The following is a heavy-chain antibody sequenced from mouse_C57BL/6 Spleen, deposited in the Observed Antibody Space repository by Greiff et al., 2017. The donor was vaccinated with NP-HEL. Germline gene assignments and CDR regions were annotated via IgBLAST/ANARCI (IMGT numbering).Heavy chain of an antibody. J-gene: IGHJ2*01. CDR1: GFNIKDDY. V-gene: IGHV14-4*01. D-gene: IGHD3-2*02. CDR3: TTASSGTGSDY. CDR2: IDPENGDT. Sequence: VQLQQSGAELVRPGASVKLSCTASGFNIKDDYMHWVKQRPEQGLEWIGWIDPENGDTEYASKFQGKATITADTSSNTAYLQLSSLTSEDTAVYYCTTASSGTGSDYWGQGTTLTVSS.